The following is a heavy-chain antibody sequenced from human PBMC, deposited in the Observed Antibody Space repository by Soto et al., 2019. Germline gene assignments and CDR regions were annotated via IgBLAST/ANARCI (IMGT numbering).Heavy chain of an antibody. CDR3: VDIVVVAASHSRRYFQH. J-gene: IGHJ1*01. Sequence: SETLSLTCTVSGGSTSSSSYYWGWIRQPPGKGLEWIGGMYYSGSTYYNPSLKSRVTISVDASKDQFSLRLSSVTAADTAIYYCVDIVVVAASHSRRYFQHWGQGTLVTVSS. CDR2: MYYSGST. V-gene: IGHV4-39*01. CDR1: GGSTSSSSYY. D-gene: IGHD2-21*02.